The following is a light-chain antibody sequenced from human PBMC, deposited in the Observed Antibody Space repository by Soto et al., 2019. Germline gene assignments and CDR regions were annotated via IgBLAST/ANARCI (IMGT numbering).Light chain of an antibody. CDR1: ITDIGAYNY. V-gene: IGLV2-14*01. CDR2: GVS. Sequence: QSVLTQPASVSGSPGQSITISCTGTITDIGAYNYVSWYQQHPGKAPKLLIYGVSSRPSGVSNRFSGSKSGNAAYLTISGLQADDEAEYYCSSYTSSITPDVFGTGTKLTVL. CDR3: SSYTSSITPDV. J-gene: IGLJ1*01.